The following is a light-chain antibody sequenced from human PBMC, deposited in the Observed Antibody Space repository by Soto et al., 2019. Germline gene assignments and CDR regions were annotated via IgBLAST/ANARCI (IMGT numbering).Light chain of an antibody. CDR2: GAS. J-gene: IGKJ1*01. CDR1: QSVGSN. V-gene: IGKV3-15*01. Sequence: EIVLTQSPGTLSLSLGERATLSCRASQSVGSNVAWYQQRPGQAPRLLIYGASTRATGIPARFSGSGSGTEFTLTISSLQSEDFAVYYCQQYDTWTWTFGLGTKVDIK. CDR3: QQYDTWTWT.